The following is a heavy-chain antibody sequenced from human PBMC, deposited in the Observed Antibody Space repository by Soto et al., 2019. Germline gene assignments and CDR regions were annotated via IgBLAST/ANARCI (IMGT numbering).Heavy chain of an antibody. D-gene: IGHD4-4*01. V-gene: IGHV5-10-1*01. CDR3: ARPRRMTTVTTSAYYYGMDV. J-gene: IGHJ6*02. CDR1: GYSFTIYC. Sequence: GESLKISGKSSGYSFTIYCISWVRQMPWKGLEWMGRIDPSDSYTNYSPSFQGHVTISADKSISTAYLQWSSLKASDTAMYYCARPRRMTTVTTSAYYYGMDVWGQGTTVTVSS. CDR2: IDPSDSYT.